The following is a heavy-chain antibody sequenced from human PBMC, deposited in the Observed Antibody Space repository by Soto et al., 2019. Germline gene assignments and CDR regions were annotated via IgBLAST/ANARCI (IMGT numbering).Heavy chain of an antibody. Sequence: QITLKESGHTLVKPTQMLTLTCTFSGCSLNTRGVGVGWIRQPPGGALEWLALIYWDDDKRYSPSLRSRLTITKDTSKNPVVLTMTTMEPLDTGTYYCAHTYSSSTDDSFDVWGQGTRVTVSS. V-gene: IGHV2-5*02. D-gene: IGHD6-6*01. CDR1: GCSLNTRGVG. J-gene: IGHJ3*01. CDR2: IYWDDDK. CDR3: AHTYSSSTDDSFDV.